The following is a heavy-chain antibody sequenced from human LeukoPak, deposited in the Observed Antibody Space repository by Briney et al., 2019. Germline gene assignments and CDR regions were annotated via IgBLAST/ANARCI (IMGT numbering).Heavy chain of an antibody. J-gene: IGHJ6*03. D-gene: IGHD1-1*01. CDR3: ARGPPRGKYYYVDV. CDR1: GFTFGSYE. Sequence: GGSLRLSCAASGFTFGSYEMTWVRQAPGKGLEWVSYIGTIISTTYYADSVKGRFTLSRDNAKNSLYLQMNSLTAGDTAVYYCARGPPRGKYYYVDVWGKGTTVTVSS. CDR2: IGTIISTT. V-gene: IGHV3-48*01.